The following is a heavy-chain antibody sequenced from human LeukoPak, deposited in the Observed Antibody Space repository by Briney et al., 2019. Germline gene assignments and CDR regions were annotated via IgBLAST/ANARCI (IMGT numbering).Heavy chain of an antibody. CDR3: ASGYSSSY. CDR1: GGSFSGCY. D-gene: IGHD6-13*01. V-gene: IGHV4-34*01. J-gene: IGHJ4*02. CDR2: INHSGST. Sequence: SETLSLTCAVYGGSFSGCYWSWIRQPPGKGLEWIGEINHSGSTNYNPSLKSRVTISVDTSKNQFSLKLSSVTAADTAVYYCASGYSSSYWGQGTLVTVSS.